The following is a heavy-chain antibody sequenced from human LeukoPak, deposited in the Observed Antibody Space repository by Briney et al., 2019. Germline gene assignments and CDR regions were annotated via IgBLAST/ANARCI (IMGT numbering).Heavy chain of an antibody. CDR2: ISSSSSTI. V-gene: IGHV3-48*02. CDR3: ARDGQQYYYDSTPA. J-gene: IGHJ5*02. CDR1: GFTFSSYS. Sequence: QPGGSLRLSCAASGFTFSSYSMNWVRQARGKGLEWVSYISSSSSTIYYADSVKGRFTISRDNAKNSLYLQMNSLRDEDTAVYYCARDGQQYYYDSTPAWGQGTLVTVSS. D-gene: IGHD3-22*01.